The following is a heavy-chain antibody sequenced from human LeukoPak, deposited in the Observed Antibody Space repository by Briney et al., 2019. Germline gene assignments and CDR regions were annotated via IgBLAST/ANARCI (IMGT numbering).Heavy chain of an antibody. Sequence: SETLSLTCAVYGGSFSDYYWSWIRQPPGRGLEWIGEINHSRSTNYNPSLKSRVTIFADTSKKQFSLNLSSVTAADTAIYYCARVSGYCSEGVCRFDYWGQGAQVTVSS. CDR1: GGSFSDYY. D-gene: IGHD2-8*01. J-gene: IGHJ4*02. CDR3: ARVSGYCSEGVCRFDY. CDR2: INHSRST. V-gene: IGHV4-34*01.